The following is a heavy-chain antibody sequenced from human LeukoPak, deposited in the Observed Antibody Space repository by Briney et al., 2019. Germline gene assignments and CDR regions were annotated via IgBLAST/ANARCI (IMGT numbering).Heavy chain of an antibody. J-gene: IGHJ4*02. CDR2: IYRSGST. Sequence: SETLSLTCAVSGGSISSGGYSWSWIRQPPGKGLEWIGYIYRSGSTYYNPSLKSRVTISVDRSKNQFSLKLSSVTAADTAVYYCARFGAPYYYDSSGPRWGQGTLVTVSS. CDR3: ARFGAPYYYDSSGPR. V-gene: IGHV4-30-2*01. CDR1: GGSISSGGYS. D-gene: IGHD3-22*01.